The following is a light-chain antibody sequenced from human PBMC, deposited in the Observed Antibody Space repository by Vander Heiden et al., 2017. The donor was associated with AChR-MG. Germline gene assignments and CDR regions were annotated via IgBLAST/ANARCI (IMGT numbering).Light chain of an antibody. V-gene: IGLV1-47*02. J-gene: IGLJ3*02. Sequence: QSVLTQPPPASGTPGQRVTISCAGNSSNIRSNYVYWSQHLPGTAPKLLIYSNNQRPSGVPDRFSGSKSGTSASLAISGLRSEDEADYYCAVWDDSLSGWVFGGGTKLTVL. CDR3: AVWDDSLSGWV. CDR1: SSNIRSNY. CDR2: SNN.